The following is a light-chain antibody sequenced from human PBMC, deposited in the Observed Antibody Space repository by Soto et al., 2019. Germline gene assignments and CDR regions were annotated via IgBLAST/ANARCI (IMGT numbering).Light chain of an antibody. J-gene: IGKJ3*01. CDR1: QSVGSGY. V-gene: IGKV3-20*01. CDR2: GAS. CDR3: QQFGSTPFT. Sequence: EIVLTQSPGTLSLSPGERATLSCRASQSVGSGYIAWYQQKPGQAPRLLLYGASTRATGIPDRFSGSGSGTDFTLSIGRLEPEDFAVYYCQQFGSTPFTFGPGTKVDIK.